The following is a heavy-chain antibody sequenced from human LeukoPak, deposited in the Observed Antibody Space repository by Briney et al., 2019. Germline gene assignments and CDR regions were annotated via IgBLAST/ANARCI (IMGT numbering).Heavy chain of an antibody. Sequence: ASVKVSCKASGYTFTSYGISWVRQAPGQGLEWMGWISAYNGNTNYAQKLQGRVTMTTDTSTSTAYMELSSLRSEDTAVYYCARSIAAAGWDYFDYWGQGTLVTVSS. CDR3: ARSIAAAGWDYFDY. CDR2: ISAYNGNT. D-gene: IGHD6-13*01. J-gene: IGHJ4*02. CDR1: GYTFTSYG. V-gene: IGHV1-18*01.